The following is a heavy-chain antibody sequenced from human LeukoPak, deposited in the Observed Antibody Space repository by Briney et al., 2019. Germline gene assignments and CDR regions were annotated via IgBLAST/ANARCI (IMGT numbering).Heavy chain of an antibody. Sequence: SETLTLTCSVSGYSISSGYYWGWIRQPPGKGLEWIGEIKHSGNTNYNPSLKSRVTISVDTSKNEFSLKLSSVTAADTAVYYCARHGTRYYYYMDVWGKGTTVTISS. CDR2: IKHSGNT. CDR3: ARHGTRYYYYMDV. CDR1: GYSISSGYY. D-gene: IGHD1-26*01. V-gene: IGHV4-38-2*02. J-gene: IGHJ6*03.